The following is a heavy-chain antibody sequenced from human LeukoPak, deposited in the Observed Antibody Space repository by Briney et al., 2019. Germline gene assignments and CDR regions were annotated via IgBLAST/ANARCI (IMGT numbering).Heavy chain of an antibody. CDR3: AKDPDVDTAMVYYFDY. Sequence: GSLRLSCAASGFTFSSYAMSWVRQAPGKGLEWVSAISGSGGSTYYADSVKGRFTISRDNSKNTLYLQMNSLRAEDTAVYYCAKDPDVDTAMVYYFDYWGQGTLVTVSS. J-gene: IGHJ4*02. CDR2: ISGSGGST. V-gene: IGHV3-23*01. CDR1: GFTFSSYA. D-gene: IGHD5-18*01.